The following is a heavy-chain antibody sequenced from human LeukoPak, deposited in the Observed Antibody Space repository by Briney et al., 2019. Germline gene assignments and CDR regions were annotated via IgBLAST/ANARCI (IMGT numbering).Heavy chain of an antibody. CDR3: ARSATHYYYGMDV. Sequence: SVKVSCKASGGTFSSYAISWVRQAPGQGLEWMGGIIPILGTANYAQKFQGRVTITADESTSTAYMELSSLRSEDTAVYYCARSATHYYYGMDVWGQGTTVTVSS. V-gene: IGHV1-69*13. D-gene: IGHD5-24*01. CDR1: GGTFSSYA. J-gene: IGHJ6*02. CDR2: IIPILGTA.